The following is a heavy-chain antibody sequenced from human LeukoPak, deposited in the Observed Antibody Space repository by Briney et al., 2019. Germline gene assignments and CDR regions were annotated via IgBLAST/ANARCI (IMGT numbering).Heavy chain of an antibody. CDR3: ARAPEDYGVSKSFDY. CDR1: GVSISSSNW. D-gene: IGHD4-17*01. Sequence: SGTLSLTCAVSGVSISSSNWWSWVRQPPGKGLEWIGEIYHSGSTNYNPSLKSRVTISVDKSKNQFSLKLSSVTAADTAVYYCARAPEDYGVSKSFDYWGQGTLVTVSS. V-gene: IGHV4-4*02. CDR2: IYHSGST. J-gene: IGHJ4*02.